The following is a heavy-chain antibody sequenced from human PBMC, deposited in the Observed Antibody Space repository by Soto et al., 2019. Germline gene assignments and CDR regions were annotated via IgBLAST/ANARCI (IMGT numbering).Heavy chain of an antibody. Sequence: SETLSLTCAVYGGSFSGYYWSWIRQPPGKGLEWIGEINHSGSTNYNPSLKSRVTISVDTSKNQFSLKLSSVTAADTAVYYCAGGLNYDSSGYCNWCDPWGRETRVTVAS. CDR1: GGSFSGYY. J-gene: IGHJ5*02. CDR2: INHSGST. CDR3: AGGLNYDSSGYCNWCDP. D-gene: IGHD3-22*01. V-gene: IGHV4-34*01.